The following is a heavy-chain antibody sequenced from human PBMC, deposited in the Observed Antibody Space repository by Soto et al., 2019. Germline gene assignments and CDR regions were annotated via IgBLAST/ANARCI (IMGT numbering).Heavy chain of an antibody. D-gene: IGHD2-15*01. J-gene: IGHJ4*02. V-gene: IGHV3-13*01. CDR1: GFTFSSYD. CDR3: ARAEYCSGGSYPPAFDY. CDR2: IGTAGDT. Sequence: EVQLVESGGGLVQPGGSLRLSCAASGFTFSSYDMHWVRQATGKGLEWVSAIGTAGDTYYPGSVKGRFTISRENAKHPLYLQMNRLRAGDTAVYYCARAEYCSGGSYPPAFDYWGQGTLVTVCS.